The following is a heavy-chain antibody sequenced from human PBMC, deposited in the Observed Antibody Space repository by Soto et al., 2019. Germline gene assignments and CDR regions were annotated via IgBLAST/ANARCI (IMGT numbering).Heavy chain of an antibody. D-gene: IGHD2-2*02. Sequence: PGESLKISCNGSGYSFTSYWIGWVRQMPGKGLEWMGIIYPGDSDTRYSPSFQGQVTISADKSISTAYLQWSSLKASDTAMYYCARGGIVVVPAAIRTYYYYYGMDVWGQGTTVTVSS. J-gene: IGHJ6*02. CDR1: GYSFTSYW. CDR2: IYPGDSDT. CDR3: ARGGIVVVPAAIRTYYYYYGMDV. V-gene: IGHV5-51*01.